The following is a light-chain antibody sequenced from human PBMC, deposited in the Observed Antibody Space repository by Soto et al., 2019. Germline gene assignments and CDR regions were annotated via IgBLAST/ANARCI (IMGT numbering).Light chain of an antibody. Sequence: ESVLTQSPCTLSLSPGERATLSCRASQSISSSHLAWYQQKPGQAPRLLIYSASSRAAGIPDRFSGSGSGTDFTLTISRLEPEDFAVYYCQRYGGFGQGTKVDIK. CDR3: QRYGG. CDR1: QSISSSH. V-gene: IGKV3-20*01. J-gene: IGKJ1*01. CDR2: SAS.